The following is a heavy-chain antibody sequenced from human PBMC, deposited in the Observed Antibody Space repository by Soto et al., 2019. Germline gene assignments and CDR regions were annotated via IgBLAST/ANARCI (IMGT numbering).Heavy chain of an antibody. D-gene: IGHD4-17*01. CDR2: INAYSGDR. J-gene: IGHJ4*02. Sequence: QGELVQSGAEVKKPGASVKVSCKASGYTFPSSTISWLRQAPGQGLEWLGWINAYSGDRKFAQRFQGRVTMTTDTSTSTAYLERTSLTSDDTAIYYCASANYGDSDYWGQGTLLTVSS. CDR3: ASANYGDSDY. V-gene: IGHV1-18*01. CDR1: GYTFPSST.